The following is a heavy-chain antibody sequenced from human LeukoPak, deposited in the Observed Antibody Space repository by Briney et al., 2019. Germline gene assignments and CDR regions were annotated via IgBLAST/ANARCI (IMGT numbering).Heavy chain of an antibody. V-gene: IGHV1-46*01. D-gene: IGHD2-15*01. CDR2: INPSDGST. Sequence: ASVKVSCKASGYTFTSYYMHWVRQAPGQGLEWMGIINPSDGSTGNAQKFQGRVTMTRDTSTSTVHMELSSLRSEDTAVYSCARGSGSSSGDYDYWGQGTLVTVSS. J-gene: IGHJ4*02. CDR3: ARGSGSSSGDYDY. CDR1: GYTFTSYY.